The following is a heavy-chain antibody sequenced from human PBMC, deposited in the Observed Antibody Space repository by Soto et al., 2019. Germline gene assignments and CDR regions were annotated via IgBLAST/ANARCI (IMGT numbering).Heavy chain of an antibody. CDR1: GGSISSGGYY. V-gene: IGHV4-31*03. D-gene: IGHD3-10*01. CDR2: IYYSGST. Sequence: SETLSLTCTVSGGSISSGGYYWSWIRQHPGKGLEWIGYIYYSGSTYYNPSLKSRVTISVDTSKNQFSLKLSSVTAADTAVYYCARGLITMVPTTVLWFDPWGQGTLVTVSS. CDR3: ARGLITMVPTTVLWFDP. J-gene: IGHJ5*02.